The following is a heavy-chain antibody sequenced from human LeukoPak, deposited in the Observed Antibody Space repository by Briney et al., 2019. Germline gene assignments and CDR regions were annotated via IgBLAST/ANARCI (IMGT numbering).Heavy chain of an antibody. V-gene: IGHV1-69*05. D-gene: IGHD4-23*01. Sequence: SVKVSCKASGGTFSSYAISWVRQAPGQGLEWMGGIIPIFGTANYAQKFQGRVTITTDESTSTAYMKLSSLRSEDTAVYYCASSPAPYGGNSGFDYWGQGTLVTVSS. CDR2: IIPIFGTA. J-gene: IGHJ4*02. CDR3: ASSPAPYGGNSGFDY. CDR1: GGTFSSYA.